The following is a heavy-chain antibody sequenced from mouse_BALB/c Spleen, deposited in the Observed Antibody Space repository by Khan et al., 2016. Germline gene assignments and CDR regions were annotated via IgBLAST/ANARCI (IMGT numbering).Heavy chain of an antibody. V-gene: IGHV1-52*01. Sequence: QVQLQQSGAELVRPGASVKLSCKASGHPFTTYWMNWFKQRPEQGLEWIGRIDPCDSETHYDQKFKDKAILTVDKSSSTAFMQLSSLTSEDSAVYYCARGSKVFDYWGQGTTLTVSS. CDR2: IDPCDSET. CDR1: GHPFTTYW. CDR3: ARGSKVFDY. J-gene: IGHJ2*01.